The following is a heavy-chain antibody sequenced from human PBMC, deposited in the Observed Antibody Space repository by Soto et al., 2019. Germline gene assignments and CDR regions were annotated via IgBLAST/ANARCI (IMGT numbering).Heavy chain of an antibody. Sequence: QVQRHESGPGLLKPSETLSLTCAVSGGSISNNNCWSWVRQPPGKWLEWIGEIHHSGSSNYNPSHKSRVTISADKSKNQRALTLHSLSAADTAVYYCARHYRYAKDFWGPGTTVTVSS. J-gene: IGHJ6*01. CDR2: IHHSGSS. V-gene: IGHV4-4*02. D-gene: IGHD1-1*01. CDR1: GGSISNNNC. CDR3: ARHYRYAKDF.